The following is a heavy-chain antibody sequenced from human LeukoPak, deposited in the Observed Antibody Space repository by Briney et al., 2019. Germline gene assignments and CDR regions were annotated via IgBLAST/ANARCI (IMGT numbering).Heavy chain of an antibody. D-gene: IGHD5-18*01. J-gene: IGHJ4*02. CDR1: GGSISSYY. CDR3: ARADTAIPPLYYFDY. CDR2: IYYSGTT. Sequence: SETLSLTCTVSGGSISSYYWSWIRQPPGKGLEWIGYIYYSGTTNYNPSLKSRVTISVDTSKNQFSLKLSSVTAADTAVYYCARADTAIPPLYYFDYWGQGTLVTVSS. V-gene: IGHV4-59*08.